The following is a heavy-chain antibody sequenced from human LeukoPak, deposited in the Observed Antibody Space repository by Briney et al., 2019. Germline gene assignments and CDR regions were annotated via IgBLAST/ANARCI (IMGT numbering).Heavy chain of an antibody. CDR3: ARVLTGDASNI. J-gene: IGHJ3*02. V-gene: IGHV1-18*01. CDR2: ISAYNGNT. Sequence: ASVKVSFKSSGYIFTIYGISWVRQAPGQGLEWMGWISAYNGNTNYAQRLQGRVTMTTDTSTRTAYMELRSLRPDDTAVYYCARVLTGDASNIWGQGTMVTVSS. CDR1: GYIFTIYG. D-gene: IGHD3-10*01.